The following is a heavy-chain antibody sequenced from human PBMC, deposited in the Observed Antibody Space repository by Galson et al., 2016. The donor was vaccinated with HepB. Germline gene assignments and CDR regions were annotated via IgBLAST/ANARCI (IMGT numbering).Heavy chain of an antibody. CDR3: ATLTGWRDLFDY. J-gene: IGHJ4*02. D-gene: IGHD6-19*01. V-gene: IGHV3-74*01. CDR1: GFPFRSYW. Sequence: SLRLSCAASGFPFRSYWMHCVRQAPGKGLEWLSHINSDGSTIDYADSVKGRFTISRDNARSTVYLEMNSLRGEDTAVYYCATLTGWRDLFDYWGQGTLVTVSS. CDR2: INSDGSTI.